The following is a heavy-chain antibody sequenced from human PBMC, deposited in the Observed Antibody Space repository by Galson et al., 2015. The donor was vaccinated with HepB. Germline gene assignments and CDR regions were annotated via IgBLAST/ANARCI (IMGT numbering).Heavy chain of an antibody. J-gene: IGHJ6*02. CDR1: GFTFSSYG. CDR3: AKDTQYQLLWRYYYGMDV. D-gene: IGHD2-2*01. Sequence: SLRLSCAASGFTFSSYGMHWVRQAPGKGLEWVAVISYDGSNKYYADSVKGRFTISRDNSKNTLYLQMNSLRAEDTAVYYCAKDTQYQLLWRYYYGMDVWGQGTTVTVSS. V-gene: IGHV3-30*18. CDR2: ISYDGSNK.